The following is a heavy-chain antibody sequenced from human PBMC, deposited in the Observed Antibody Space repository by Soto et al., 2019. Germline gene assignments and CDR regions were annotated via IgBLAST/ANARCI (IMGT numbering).Heavy chain of an antibody. CDR3: ARRYKSARWFDP. CDR1: GYSFNTYA. CDR2: INTANGNT. V-gene: IGHV1-3*04. Sequence: QVQLVQSGAEVKKPGASVRVSCQASGYSFNTYAIHWVRQAPGQGLEWMGWINTANGNTEYSQKFQGRVTFTRDTSATTAYMDLSSLRSEDTATYYCARRYKSARWFDPWGKGTLVTVSS. J-gene: IGHJ5*02. D-gene: IGHD1-1*01.